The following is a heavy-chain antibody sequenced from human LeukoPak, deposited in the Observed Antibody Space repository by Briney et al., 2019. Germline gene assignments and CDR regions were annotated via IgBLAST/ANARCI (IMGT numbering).Heavy chain of an antibody. V-gene: IGHV1-18*01. CDR3: ARESAPRLRGGWFDP. J-gene: IGHJ5*02. Sequence: ASVKVSCKASGYTFTSYGISWVRQAPGQGLEWMGWISSYNGNTNYAQKLQGRVTMTTDTSTSTAYMELRSLRSDDTAVYYCARESAPRLRGGWFDPWGQGTLVTVSS. CDR1: GYTFTSYG. CDR2: ISSYNGNT.